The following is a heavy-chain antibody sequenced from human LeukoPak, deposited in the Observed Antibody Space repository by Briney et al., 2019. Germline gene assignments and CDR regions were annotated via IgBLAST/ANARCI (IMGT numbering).Heavy chain of an antibody. CDR1: VFTFSRYT. CDR3: ACEENSGGYSFDH. CDR2: ISYDGNNK. J-gene: IGHJ4*02. Sequence: GGSLRLSCAASVFTFSRYTMHWVRRAPGKGPEWVAVISYDGNNKYYADSVKGRFTISRDNSKNTLYLQMISLRAEDTAVYYCACEENSGGYSFDHWGQGTLVTVSS. V-gene: IGHV3-30-3*01. D-gene: IGHD3-22*01.